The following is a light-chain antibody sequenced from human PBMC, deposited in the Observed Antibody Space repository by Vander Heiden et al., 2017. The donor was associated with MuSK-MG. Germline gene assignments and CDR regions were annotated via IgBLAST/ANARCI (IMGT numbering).Light chain of an antibody. Sequence: EKVMTPSPATLSASAGDRATLTCRASQSISSNLAWYQQKPGQAPRLLIYAASTRPTKVPARFSGGGSGTEFTLTISSLQSEDFAVYYCQQDNNCPRTFGQGTKVEIK. CDR3: QQDNNCPRT. CDR2: AAS. J-gene: IGKJ1*01. V-gene: IGKV3-15*01. CDR1: QSISSN.